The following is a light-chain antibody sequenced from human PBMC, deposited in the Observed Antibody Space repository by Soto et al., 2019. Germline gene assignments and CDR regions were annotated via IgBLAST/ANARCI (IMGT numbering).Light chain of an antibody. J-gene: IGKJ5*01. CDR2: AAS. CDR1: QSISSY. CDR3: QQRYSTTFT. Sequence: DIQMTQSPSSLSASVGDRVTITCRASQSISSYLNWYQKKPGRDPKILIYAASSLQSGVPPRFSGSGSGTDFNLTIGSLQTEDFATYECQQRYSTTFTFGQGTKLDIK. V-gene: IGKV1-39*01.